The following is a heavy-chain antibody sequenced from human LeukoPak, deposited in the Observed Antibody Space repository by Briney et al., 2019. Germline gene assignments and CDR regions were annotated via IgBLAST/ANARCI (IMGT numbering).Heavy chain of an antibody. D-gene: IGHD4-17*01. Sequence: PSETLSLTCAVYGGSFSGYYWSWIRQPPGKGLEWIGEINHSGSTNYNPSLKSRVTISVDTSKNQFSLKLSSVTAADTAVYYCARDDLALGSTVTIGYWGQGTLVTVSS. CDR2: INHSGST. V-gene: IGHV4-34*01. CDR1: GGSFSGYY. CDR3: ARDDLALGSTVTIGY. J-gene: IGHJ4*02.